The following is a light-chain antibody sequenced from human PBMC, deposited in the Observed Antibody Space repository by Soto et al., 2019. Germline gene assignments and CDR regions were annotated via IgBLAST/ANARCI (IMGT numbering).Light chain of an antibody. CDR1: SSNIGAGYV. J-gene: IGLJ1*01. CDR3: QSYDSSLSGYV. CDR2: GNS. Sequence: QSVLTQPPSVSGAPGQRVTISCTGSSSNIGAGYVVHWYQQLPGTAPKLLTYGNSNRPSGVPDRFSGSKSGTSASLAITGLQAEDEADYYCQSYDSSLSGYVFGTGTKVTVL. V-gene: IGLV1-40*01.